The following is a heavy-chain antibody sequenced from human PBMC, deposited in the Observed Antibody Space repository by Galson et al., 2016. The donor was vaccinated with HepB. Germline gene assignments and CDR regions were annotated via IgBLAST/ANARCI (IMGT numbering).Heavy chain of an antibody. D-gene: IGHD1-1*01. V-gene: IGHV3-11*01. Sequence: SLRLSCAASGFTFSDYYMTWIRQAPGKGLEWVSCINHVGTTIYYTDSVKGRFTISRDDAKTTVYLQMPSLRAEDTAVYYCASALERLGAFDIWGQGTFVTVSS. CDR1: GFTFSDYY. J-gene: IGHJ3*02. CDR2: INHVGTTI. CDR3: ASALERLGAFDI.